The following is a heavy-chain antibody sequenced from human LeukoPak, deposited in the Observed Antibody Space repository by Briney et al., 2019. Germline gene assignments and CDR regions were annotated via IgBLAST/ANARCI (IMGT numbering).Heavy chain of an antibody. Sequence: SETLSLTCAVYGGSLSGYYCSWIRQSPGKGLEWIGEINHSGSTNYNPSLKSRVTISVDTSKKQFSLKLSSVTAADTAVYYCARGDELRYFDWLLGFDYWGQGTRVTVSS. CDR3: ARGDELRYFDWLLGFDY. J-gene: IGHJ4*02. CDR1: GGSLSGYY. D-gene: IGHD3-9*01. CDR2: INHSGST. V-gene: IGHV4-34*01.